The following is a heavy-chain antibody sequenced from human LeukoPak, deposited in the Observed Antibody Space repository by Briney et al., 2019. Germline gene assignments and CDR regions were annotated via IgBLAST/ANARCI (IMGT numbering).Heavy chain of an antibody. D-gene: IGHD3-22*01. CDR2: INPNSGGT. CDR1: GYTFTGYY. CDR3: ARDTLYDSSGYDY. V-gene: IGHV1-2*06. Sequence: ASVKVSCKASGYTFTGYYMHWVRQAPGQGLEWMGRINPNSGGTNYAQKFQGRVTMTRDTSISTAYMELSRLRSDDTAVYYCARDTLYDSSGYDYWGQGTLVTVSS. J-gene: IGHJ4*02.